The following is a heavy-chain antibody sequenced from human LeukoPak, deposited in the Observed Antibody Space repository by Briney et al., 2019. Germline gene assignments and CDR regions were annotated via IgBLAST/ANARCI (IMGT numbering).Heavy chain of an antibody. J-gene: IGHJ3*02. D-gene: IGHD6-19*01. Sequence: GGSLRLSCGAFGSTFSSYAMHGVGQAPGKGLEGLAAIIYDGSNKYYADPVKGRVTISRDNSKNTLYLQMNSLRAEDTAVYYCARVRSGWYGETGAFDIWGQGTMVTVSS. CDR1: GSTFSSYA. CDR3: ARVRSGWYGETGAFDI. V-gene: IGHV3-30*04. CDR2: IIYDGSNK.